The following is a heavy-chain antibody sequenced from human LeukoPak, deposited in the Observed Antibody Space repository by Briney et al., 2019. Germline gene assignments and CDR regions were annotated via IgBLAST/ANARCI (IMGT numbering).Heavy chain of an antibody. CDR2: IYYSGST. Sequence: SETLSLTCTVSGGSISSYYWGWIRQPPGKGLEWIGYIYYSGSTNYNPSLKSRVTISVDTSKNQFSLKLSSVTAADTAVYYCARAVRWRYGYNFDYWGQGTLVTVSS. V-gene: IGHV4-59*01. D-gene: IGHD5-18*01. J-gene: IGHJ4*02. CDR1: GGSISSYY. CDR3: ARAVRWRYGYNFDY.